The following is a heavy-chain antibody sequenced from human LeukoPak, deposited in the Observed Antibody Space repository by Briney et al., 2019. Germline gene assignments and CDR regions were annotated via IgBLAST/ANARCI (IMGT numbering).Heavy chain of an antibody. D-gene: IGHD3-10*01. J-gene: IGHJ5*02. V-gene: IGHV3-23*01. Sequence: PGGSLRLSCAASGFTFNDYAMSWVRQTPGKGLEWVSTISSSGANTYYADSAMGRFTISRDHSKNTLNLHMHSLRAEDTAVYYCAKQPGVWFGASDSRWFDPWGQGTLVTVSS. CDR3: AKQPGVWFGASDSRWFDP. CDR1: GFTFNDYA. CDR2: ISSSGANT.